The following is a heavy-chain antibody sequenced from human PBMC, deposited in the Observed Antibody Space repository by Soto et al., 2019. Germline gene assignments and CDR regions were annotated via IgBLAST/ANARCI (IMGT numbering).Heavy chain of an antibody. CDR2: SNHSGGST. Sequence: ASVKVSCKESGDTITSYYMHWVRQAPGQGLEWLGISNHSGGSTSYGQKFQGRVTMTRDTPTITVYMELSSLRSEDTAVYYCARGTKVTTRGVGYSHLYGMDVLGPGTTVNVSS. J-gene: IGHJ6*01. D-gene: IGHD4-4*01. V-gene: IGHV1-46*01. CDR1: GDTITSYY. CDR3: ARGTKVTTRGVGYSHLYGMDV.